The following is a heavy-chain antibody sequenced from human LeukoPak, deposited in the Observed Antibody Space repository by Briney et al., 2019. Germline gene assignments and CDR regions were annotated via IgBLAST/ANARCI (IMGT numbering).Heavy chain of an antibody. CDR3: SRATSTDILTGYYGNYYYMDV. CDR2: IWYDGSNK. D-gene: IGHD3-9*01. V-gene: IGHV3-33*01. J-gene: IGHJ6*03. CDR1: GFTFSSYG. Sequence: PGRSLRLSCAASGFTFSSYGMHWVRQAPGKGLEWVAVIWYDGSNKYYADSVKGRFTISRDNSKNTLYLQMDSLRAEDTAVYYCSRATSTDILTGYYGNYYYMDVWGKGTTVTVSS.